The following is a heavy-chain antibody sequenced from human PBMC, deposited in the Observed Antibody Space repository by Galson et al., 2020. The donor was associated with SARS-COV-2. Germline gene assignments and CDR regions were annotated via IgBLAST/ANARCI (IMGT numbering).Heavy chain of an antibody. D-gene: IGHD3-3*02. Sequence: SETLSLTCTVSGASISSADYYWGWIRQSPGKGLVWIGSAFYSGATYYNSSLKSRVTIFVDTSKDQFSLSLRSVTAADTAIYYCARHLLGTGTFFLHGMDVWGRGTTVTVSS. J-gene: IGHJ6*02. CDR3: ARHLLGTGTFFLHGMDV. V-gene: IGHV4-39*01. CDR2: AFYSGAT. CDR1: GASISSADYY.